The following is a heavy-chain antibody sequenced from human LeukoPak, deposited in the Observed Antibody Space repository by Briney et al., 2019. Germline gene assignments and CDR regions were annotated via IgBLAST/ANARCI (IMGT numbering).Heavy chain of an antibody. CDR1: GYSFTSYW. CDR3: ARRANYYDSSGYYYGFDY. CDR2: IYPGDSDT. J-gene: IGHJ4*02. Sequence: GESLKIFFKGSGYSFTSYWIGWVRPMPGKGLEWMGIIYPGDSDTRYSPSFQGQVTISADKSISTAYLQWSSLKASDTAMYYCARRANYYDSSGYYYGFDYWGQGTLVTVSS. D-gene: IGHD3-22*01. V-gene: IGHV5-51*01.